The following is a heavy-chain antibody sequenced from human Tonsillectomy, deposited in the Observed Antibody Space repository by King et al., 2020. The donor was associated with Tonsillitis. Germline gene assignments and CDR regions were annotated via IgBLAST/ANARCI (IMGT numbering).Heavy chain of an antibody. J-gene: IGHJ6*02. CDR2: ISYDGSSK. Sequence: VQLVESGGGVVQPGRSLRLSCVASGFTFSDYGMHWVRQAPGKGLEWVAVISYDGSSKYYADSVKGRCTISRDNFKNTLYVQMNSLRAEDTAVYYCAKDHRGSYYGIYYSYGMDVWGQGTTVTVSS. CDR3: AKDHRGSYYGIYYSYGMDV. V-gene: IGHV3-30*18. D-gene: IGHD1-26*01. CDR1: GFTFSDYG.